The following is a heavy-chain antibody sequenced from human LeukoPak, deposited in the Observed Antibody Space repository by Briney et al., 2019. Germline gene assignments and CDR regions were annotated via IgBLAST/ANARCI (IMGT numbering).Heavy chain of an antibody. V-gene: IGHV1-69*06. J-gene: IGHJ3*02. D-gene: IGHD3-22*01. CDR1: GGTFSSYA. CDR3: ARVYDGSGYYEGGAFDI. CDR2: IIPIFGTA. Sequence: SVKVSCKASGGTFSSYAISWVRQAPGQGLEWMGGIIPIFGTANYAQKFQGRVTITADKSTSTAYMELSSLRSEDTAVYYCARVYDGSGYYEGGAFDIWGQGTMVTVSS.